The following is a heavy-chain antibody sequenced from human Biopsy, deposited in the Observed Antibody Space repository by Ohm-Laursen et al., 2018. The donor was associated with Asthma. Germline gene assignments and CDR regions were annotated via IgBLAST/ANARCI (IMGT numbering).Heavy chain of an antibody. V-gene: IGHV3-30-3*01. J-gene: IGHJ4*02. CDR2: GGSYYDGGLK. CDR1: GFTFRSYA. Sequence: LRLSCAASGFTFRSYAMHWVRQAPGKGLEWVAVGGSYYDGGLKYYADSVNGRFTVSRDDSKNTLYLQMNSLRPDDTAVYYCARDVMEWYLPAFDFWGQGTLVTVSS. D-gene: IGHD3-3*01. CDR3: ARDVMEWYLPAFDF.